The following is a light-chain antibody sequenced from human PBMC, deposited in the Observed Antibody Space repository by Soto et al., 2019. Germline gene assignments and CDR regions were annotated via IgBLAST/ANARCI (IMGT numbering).Light chain of an antibody. CDR2: AAS. CDR1: QDISNY. Sequence: DIQMTQSPSSLSASVGYIVTITCQASQDISNYLNWYQQKPGKAPKLLIYAASSLQSGVPSRFSGSGSGTEFTLTISSLQSEDFAVYYCQQYNNWPKTFGQGTKVDIK. V-gene: IGKV1-33*01. CDR3: QQYNNWPKT. J-gene: IGKJ1*01.